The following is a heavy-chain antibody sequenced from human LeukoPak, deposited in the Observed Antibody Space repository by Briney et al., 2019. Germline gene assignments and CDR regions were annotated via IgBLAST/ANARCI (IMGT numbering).Heavy chain of an antibody. Sequence: GGSLRLSCAASGFTFSSYAMSWVRQAPGKGLEWVSVISGSGGSTYYADSVKGRFTISRDNSKNTLYLQMNSLRAEDTAVYYCAKARTGSGYYYDFDYWGQGTLVTVSS. J-gene: IGHJ4*02. V-gene: IGHV3-23*01. CDR1: GFTFSSYA. CDR3: AKARTGSGYYYDFDY. CDR2: ISGSGGST. D-gene: IGHD3-22*01.